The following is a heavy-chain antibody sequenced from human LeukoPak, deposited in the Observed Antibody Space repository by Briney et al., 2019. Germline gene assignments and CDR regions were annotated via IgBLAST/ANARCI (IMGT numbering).Heavy chain of an antibody. V-gene: IGHV4-34*01. D-gene: IGHD3-16*01. Sequence: SETLSLTCTVSGGSISSYYWSWIRQPPGEGLEWIGEINHSGSTNYNPSLKSRVTISVDTSKNQFSLKLSSVTAADTAVYYCARVLWGLAGRYNWFDPWGQGTLVTVSS. CDR1: GGSISSYY. CDR3: ARVLWGLAGRYNWFDP. J-gene: IGHJ5*02. CDR2: INHSGST.